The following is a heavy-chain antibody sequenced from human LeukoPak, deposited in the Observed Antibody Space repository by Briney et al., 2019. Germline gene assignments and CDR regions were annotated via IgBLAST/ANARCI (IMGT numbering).Heavy chain of an antibody. CDR3: AKSPVPYCSSTSCYRFAY. CDR1: GFTFSSYS. J-gene: IGHJ4*02. CDR2: ISSSSSTI. Sequence: GGSLRLSCAASGFTFSSYSMNWVRQAPGKGLEWVSYISSSSSTIYYADSVKGRFTISRDNAKNSLYLQMNSLRDEDTAVYYCAKSPVPYCSSTSCYRFAYWGQGTLVTVSS. V-gene: IGHV3-48*02. D-gene: IGHD2-2*01.